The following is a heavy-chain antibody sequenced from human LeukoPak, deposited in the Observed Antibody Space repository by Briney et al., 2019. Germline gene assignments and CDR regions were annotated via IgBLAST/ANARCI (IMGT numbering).Heavy chain of an antibody. Sequence: ASVKVSCKASGYTFTGYYMHWVLQAPGQGLEWMGWINPNSGGTNYAQKFQDRVTMTWDTSVSTAYMELSSLTSDDTAVYYCASKGDGSCSSSRCLGAFDFWGQGSMVTVSS. CDR1: GYTFTGYY. CDR2: INPNSGGT. V-gene: IGHV1-2*02. D-gene: IGHD2-2*01. CDR3: ASKGDGSCSSSRCLGAFDF. J-gene: IGHJ3*01.